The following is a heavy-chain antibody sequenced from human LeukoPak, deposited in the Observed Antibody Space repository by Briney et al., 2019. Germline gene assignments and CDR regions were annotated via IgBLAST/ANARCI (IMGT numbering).Heavy chain of an antibody. CDR2: IYYSGST. Sequence: PSETLSLTCTVSGGSIISGDNYWGWIRQPPGKGLEWIANIYYSGSTFYNPSLKSRVTISEDTSTNQFSLRLNSVTAADTALYYCVRVGCSYGTVAWGQGALVTVSS. J-gene: IGHJ5*02. D-gene: IGHD1-7*01. CDR3: VRVGCSYGTVA. CDR1: GGSIISGDNY. V-gene: IGHV4-39*01.